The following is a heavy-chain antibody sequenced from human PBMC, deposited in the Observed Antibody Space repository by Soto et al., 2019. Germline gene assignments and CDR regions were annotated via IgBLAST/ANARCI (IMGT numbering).Heavy chain of an antibody. CDR2: ISYDGSNK. D-gene: IGHD6-13*01. J-gene: IGHJ4*02. Sequence: GGSLRLSCAASGFNLSSSAMHWVRQAPGKGLEWVAVISYDGSNKYYADSVKGRFTISRDNSKNTLYLQMNSLRAEDTAVYYCAKDIAAAGTGGGYWGQGTLVTVSS. CDR3: AKDIAAAGTGGGY. V-gene: IGHV3-30*18. CDR1: GFNLSSSA.